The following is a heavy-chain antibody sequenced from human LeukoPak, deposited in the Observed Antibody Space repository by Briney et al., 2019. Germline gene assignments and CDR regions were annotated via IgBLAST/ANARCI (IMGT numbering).Heavy chain of an antibody. Sequence: ASVKVSCKASGYTFTSYGISWVRQAPGQGLEWMGWVSAYNGNTNYAQKLQGRVTMTTDTSTSTAYMELRSLGSDDTAVYYCAREFRVLSVAGTVRYFDYWGQGTLVTVSS. V-gene: IGHV1-18*04. J-gene: IGHJ4*02. CDR1: GYTFTSYG. CDR3: AREFRVLSVAGTVRYFDY. CDR2: VSAYNGNT. D-gene: IGHD6-19*01.